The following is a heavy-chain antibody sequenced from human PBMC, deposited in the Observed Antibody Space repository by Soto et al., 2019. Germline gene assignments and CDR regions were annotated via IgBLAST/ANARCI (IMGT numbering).Heavy chain of an antibody. J-gene: IGHJ4*02. CDR1: GFTFSSYA. D-gene: IGHD3-10*01. CDR3: AKSQSPGITMVRGPFDY. Sequence: GGSLRLSCAASGFTFSSYAMSWVRQAPGKGLEWVSAISGSGGSTYYADSVKGRFTISRDNSKNTLYLQMNSLRAEDTAVYYCAKSQSPGITMVRGPFDYWGQGTLVTVSS. CDR2: ISGSGGST. V-gene: IGHV3-23*01.